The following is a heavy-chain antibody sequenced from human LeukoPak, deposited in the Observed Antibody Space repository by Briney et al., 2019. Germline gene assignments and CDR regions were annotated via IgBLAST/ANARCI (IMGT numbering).Heavy chain of an antibody. CDR3: AAGSTFDY. D-gene: IGHD6-13*01. CDR1: GFTFSXXX. Sequence: XGFTFSXXXXXWXXXAPGKGLEWVSGISDSGGSTHYADSVKGRFTISRDNSKNTLYLQMNSLRAEDTAVYYAAAGSTFDYWGQGTLVTVSS. J-gene: IGHJ4*02. V-gene: IGHV3-23*01. CDR2: ISDSGGST.